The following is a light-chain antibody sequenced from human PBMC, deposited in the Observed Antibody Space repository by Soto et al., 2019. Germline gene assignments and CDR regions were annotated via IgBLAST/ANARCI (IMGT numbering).Light chain of an antibody. J-gene: IGKJ4*01. CDR2: AAS. Sequence: IHLTQSPSSLSASVADSFTSTCRASQGLRRYLTSDQQKPRRAPTLLSPAASTLQSGVPARCSCSGSETDFTLSITSLQPEDFATYYCQQRNTYPVNFGRGTKV. CDR1: QGLRRY. V-gene: IGKV1-9*01. CDR3: QQRNTYPVN.